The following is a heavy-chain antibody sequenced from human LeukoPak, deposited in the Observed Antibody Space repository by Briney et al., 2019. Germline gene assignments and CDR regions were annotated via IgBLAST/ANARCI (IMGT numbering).Heavy chain of an antibody. J-gene: IGHJ4*02. CDR3: ASRNDILTCYVFDF. CDR2: IYYNGST. V-gene: IGHV4-39*01. Sequence: SETLSLTCTVSGGSVSSSIYYGGWIRQPPGKGLEWIGSIYYNGSTSYNPSLKSRVTISVDTSKNQFSLKLTSVTAADTAVYYCASRNDILTCYVFDFWGQGTLVTVSS. D-gene: IGHD3-9*01. CDR1: GGSVSSSIYY.